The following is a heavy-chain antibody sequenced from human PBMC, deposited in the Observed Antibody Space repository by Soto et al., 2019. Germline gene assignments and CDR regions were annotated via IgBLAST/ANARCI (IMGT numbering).Heavy chain of an antibody. CDR2: IYYSGST. CDR3: ARYSYDFWSGYYPDEP. D-gene: IGHD3-3*01. Sequence: SETLSLTCTVSGGSISSGGYYWSWIRQHPGKGLEWIGYIYYSGSTYYNPSLKSRVTISVDTSKNQFSLKLSSVTAADTAVYYCARYSYDFWSGYYPDEPWGQGTLVTVSS. V-gene: IGHV4-31*03. CDR1: GGSISSGGYY. J-gene: IGHJ5*02.